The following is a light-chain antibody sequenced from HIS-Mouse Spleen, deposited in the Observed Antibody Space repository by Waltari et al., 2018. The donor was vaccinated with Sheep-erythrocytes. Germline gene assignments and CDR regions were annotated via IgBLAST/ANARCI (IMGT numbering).Light chain of an antibody. J-gene: IGLJ3*02. CDR1: SSNIPTHS. Sequence: QSVLTQPPSASGTPGQRVPIPCSGTSSNIPTHSVSWYQQLPGTAPKLLIYRNNQRPSGVPDRFSGSKSGTSASLAISGLRSEDEADYYCAAWDDSLSGNWVFGGGTKLTVL. CDR2: RNN. CDR3: AAWDDSLSGNWV. V-gene: IGLV1-47*01.